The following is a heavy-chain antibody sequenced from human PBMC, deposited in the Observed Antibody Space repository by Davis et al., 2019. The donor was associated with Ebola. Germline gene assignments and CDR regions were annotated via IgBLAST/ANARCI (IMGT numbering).Heavy chain of an antibody. D-gene: IGHD6-6*01. CDR2: IIPILGIA. CDR3: ASGLVRGESYWYIDL. CDR1: GCTFSSYA. V-gene: IGHV1-69*10. J-gene: IGHJ2*01. Sequence: SVKVSCKASGCTFSSYAISWVRQAPGQGLEWMGGIIPILGIANYAQKFQGRVTITADESTSTAYMELSSLRSEDTAVYYCASGLVRGESYWYIDLWGRGTLVTVSS.